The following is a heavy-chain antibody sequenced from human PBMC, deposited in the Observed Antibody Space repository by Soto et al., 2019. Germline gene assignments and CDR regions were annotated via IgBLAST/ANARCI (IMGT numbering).Heavy chain of an antibody. Sequence: LSLTCSVSGGSIRSFFWSWIRQPPGEGLEWIGYIDYSGSTNYNPSLQSRVTISLDTSKSQFSLRLNSVTAADTAVYSCARHRCSTTTCKHNYFAPWGQGTLVTVSS. J-gene: IGHJ5*02. CDR2: IDYSGST. CDR3: ARHRCSTTTCKHNYFAP. D-gene: IGHD2-2*01. V-gene: IGHV4-59*08. CDR1: GGSIRSFF.